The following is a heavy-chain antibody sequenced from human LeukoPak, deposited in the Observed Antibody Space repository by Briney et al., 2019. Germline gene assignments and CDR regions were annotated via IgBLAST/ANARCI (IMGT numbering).Heavy chain of an antibody. Sequence: SQTLSLTCTVSGGSISSGSYYWSWIRQPAGKGLEWIGRIYTSGSTNYNPSLKSRVTISVDTSKNQFYLKLSSVTAADTAVYYCARFSIAARPGAFDIWGQGTMVTVSS. V-gene: IGHV4-61*02. CDR3: ARFSIAARPGAFDI. D-gene: IGHD6-6*01. J-gene: IGHJ3*02. CDR2: IYTSGST. CDR1: GGSISSGSYY.